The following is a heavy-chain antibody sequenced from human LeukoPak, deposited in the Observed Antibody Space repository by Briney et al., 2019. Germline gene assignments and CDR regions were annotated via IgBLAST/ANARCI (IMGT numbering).Heavy chain of an antibody. CDR3: ARHVDY. CDR2: IFCSGGT. J-gene: IGHJ4*02. CDR1: GTSISTNY. Sequence: SETLSLTCSVAGTSISTNYWSWIRQPPGKGLEWLGCIFCSGGTNYKPSLKSRITITVDTSKNQLSLRLSSVTAADTAVYYCARHVDYWGQGTLVTVSS. V-gene: IGHV4-59*08.